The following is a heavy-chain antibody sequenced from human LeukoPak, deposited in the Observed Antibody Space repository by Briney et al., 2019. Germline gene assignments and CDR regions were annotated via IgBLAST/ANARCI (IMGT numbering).Heavy chain of an antibody. CDR3: ARDDLSGSGSPLDD. CDR1: GFTFSSYS. V-gene: IGHV3-21*01. CDR2: ISSSSSYI. J-gene: IGHJ4*02. D-gene: IGHD3-10*01. Sequence: GGSLRLSCAASGFTFSSYSMNWVRQAPGKGPEWVSSISSSSSYIYYADSVKGRFTISRDNAKNSLYLQMNSLRAEDTAVYYCARDDLSGSGSPLDDWGQGTLVTVSS.